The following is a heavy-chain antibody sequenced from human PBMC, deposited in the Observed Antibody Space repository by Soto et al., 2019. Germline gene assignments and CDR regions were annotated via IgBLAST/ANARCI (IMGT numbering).Heavy chain of an antibody. Sequence: QVQLVESGGGVVQPGRSLRLSCVASGFTFSNYVMHWVRRAPGKGLEWVAVVSFAGTNKYYPDSVKGRFTISRDNSRNTLSLEMHSLTAEDTAVYYCAREVSAVGYYGLDVWGQGTPVTVSP. V-gene: IGHV3-30-3*01. D-gene: IGHD1-26*01. J-gene: IGHJ6*01. CDR2: VSFAGTNK. CDR3: AREVSAVGYYGLDV. CDR1: GFTFSNYV.